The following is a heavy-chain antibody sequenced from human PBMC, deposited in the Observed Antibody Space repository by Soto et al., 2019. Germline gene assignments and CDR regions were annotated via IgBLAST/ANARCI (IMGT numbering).Heavy chain of an antibody. J-gene: IGHJ4*02. CDR3: ARDDYTYGVY. Sequence: GGSLRLSCAASGFTFSSYAMSWVRQAPGKGLEWVSYIGPYGNSKYYADSVKGRFTISRDDAKESLYLDMNNLRAEDTAVYYCARDDYTYGVYWGQGSLVTVSS. CDR1: GFTFSSYA. V-gene: IGHV3-48*04. D-gene: IGHD5-12*01. CDR2: IGPYGNSK.